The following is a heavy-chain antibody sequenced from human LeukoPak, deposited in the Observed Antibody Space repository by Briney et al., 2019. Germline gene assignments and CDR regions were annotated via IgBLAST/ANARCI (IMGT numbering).Heavy chain of an antibody. V-gene: IGHV4-34*01. J-gene: IGHJ4*02. Sequence: GSLRLSCAASGFTFSSYSMMWVRQPPGKGLEWIGEINHSGSTNYNPSLKSRVTISVDTSKNQFSLKLSSVTAADTAVYYCASGWGSIVGTTANDYWGQGTLVTVSS. D-gene: IGHD1-1*01. CDR2: INHSGST. CDR3: ASGWGSIVGTTANDY. CDR1: GFTFSSYS.